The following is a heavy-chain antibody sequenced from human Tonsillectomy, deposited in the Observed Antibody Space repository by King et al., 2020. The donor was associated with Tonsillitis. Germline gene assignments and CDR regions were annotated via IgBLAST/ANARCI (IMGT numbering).Heavy chain of an antibody. D-gene: IGHD6-19*01. Sequence: VQLVESGGDLVQPGGSLRLSCAASGFTFSSYAMNWVRQAPGKGLEWVSGISDNGGSTYYADSVKGRFTISRDNSTNTLYMQMNSLRAEDTAVYYCAKPPRYSSGWSDWYFDLWGRGTLVTVSS. V-gene: IGHV3-23*04. CDR3: AKPPRYSSGWSDWYFDL. J-gene: IGHJ2*01. CDR2: ISDNGGST. CDR1: GFTFSSYA.